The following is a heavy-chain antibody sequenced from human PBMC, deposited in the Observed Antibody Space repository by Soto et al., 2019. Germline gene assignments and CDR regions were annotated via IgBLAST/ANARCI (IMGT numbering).Heavy chain of an antibody. Sequence: QVQLVESGGGVVQPGRSLRLSCVASGFAFNKYGFHWVRQAPGKGLEWVAGISYDGNEKYYGDTVKGRFTISRDNSGNTVFLQMGSLRSEDTAVYYCAKESWNNNPRPADYLDFWGQGTLV. CDR2: ISYDGNEK. V-gene: IGHV3-30*18. CDR3: AKESWNNNPRPADYLDF. D-gene: IGHD1-1*01. J-gene: IGHJ4*02. CDR1: GFAFNKYG.